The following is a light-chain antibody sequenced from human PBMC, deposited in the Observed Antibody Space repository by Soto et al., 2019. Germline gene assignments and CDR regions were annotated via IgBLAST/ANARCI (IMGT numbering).Light chain of an antibody. V-gene: IGKV2-28*01. CDR3: MQALQTPPMYT. J-gene: IGKJ2*01. CDR1: QSLLHTNGYNY. CDR2: LGS. Sequence: DIVMTQSPLSLPVTPGEPASISCRSSQSLLHTNGYNYLDWYLQKPGQSPQLLIYLGSNRASGGPDRFSGSGSGTDFTLKISRVEAEDVGVYYWMQALQTPPMYTFGQGTKVEIK.